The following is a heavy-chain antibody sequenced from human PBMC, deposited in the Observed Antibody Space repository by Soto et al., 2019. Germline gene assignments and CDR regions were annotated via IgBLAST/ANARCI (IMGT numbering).Heavy chain of an antibody. J-gene: IGHJ4*02. CDR3: ARGASIAVPSQDY. V-gene: IGHV1-69*02. Sequence: QVQLVQSGAEVKKPGSSVKVSCKASGGTFSSYTISWVRQAPGQGLEWMGRIIPILGIANYAQKFQGRVTITADKTASTAYMEVSSRKSEDTAVYYCARGASIAVPSQDYWGQGTLVTVSS. CDR2: IIPILGIA. D-gene: IGHD6-19*01. CDR1: GGTFSSYT.